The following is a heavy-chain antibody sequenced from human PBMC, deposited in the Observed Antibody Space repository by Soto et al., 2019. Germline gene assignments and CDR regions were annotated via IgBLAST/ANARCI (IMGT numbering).Heavy chain of an antibody. V-gene: IGHV1-18*01. J-gene: IGHJ6*02. CDR3: ARAQPCDYDFWSGPCPSIYYYGMDV. CDR2: ISAYNGNT. CDR1: GYTFTSYG. D-gene: IGHD3-3*01. Sequence: GASVKVSCKASGYTFTSYGISWVRQAPGQGLEWMGWISAYNGNTNYAQKLQGRVTMTTDTSTSTAYMELRSLRSDDTAVYYCARAQPCDYDFWSGPCPSIYYYGMDVWGQGTTVTVSS.